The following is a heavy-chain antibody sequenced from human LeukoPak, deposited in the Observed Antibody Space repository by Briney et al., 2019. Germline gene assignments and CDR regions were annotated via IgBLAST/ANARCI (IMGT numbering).Heavy chain of an antibody. V-gene: IGHV3-72*01. J-gene: IGHJ4*02. CDR3: ARAGVVESAVALHNDY. D-gene: IGHD6-19*01. CDR2: TRNKANSYTT. Sequence: PGGSLRLSCAASGFTFSDHYMDWVRQAPGKGLELVGRTRNKANSYTTEYAASVKGRFTISRDDSKNSLYLQMNSLKTEDTAVYYCARAGVVESAVALHNDYWGQGTLVTVSS. CDR1: GFTFSDHY.